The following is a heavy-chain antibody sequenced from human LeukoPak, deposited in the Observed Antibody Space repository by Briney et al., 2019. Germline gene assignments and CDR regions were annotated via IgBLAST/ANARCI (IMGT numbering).Heavy chain of an antibody. CDR1: GFSLTAYA. J-gene: IGHJ3*01. CDR3: AKGRWGLTINNFDL. Sequence: GGSLRLSCAASGFSLTAYAMGWVRQAPGKGLEWVSVISDRGDSTYYADSVKGRFTISRDSSKNTLYLQMNSLGGEDTALYYCAKGRWGLTINNFDLWGQGTMVTVSS. CDR2: ISDRGDST. V-gene: IGHV3-23*01. D-gene: IGHD2-21*02.